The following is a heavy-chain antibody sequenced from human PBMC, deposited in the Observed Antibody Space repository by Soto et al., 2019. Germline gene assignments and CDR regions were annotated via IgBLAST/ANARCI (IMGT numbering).Heavy chain of an antibody. D-gene: IGHD3-22*01. J-gene: IGHJ6*02. V-gene: IGHV3-74*01. Sequence: PGGSLRLSCAASGFTFSSDWMHWVRQAPGKGLVWVSHINSDGSVTSYADSVKGRFTISRDNAKNSLYLQMNSLRAEDTAVYYCARNSQYYYDSSGRPHLGYYYGTDVWGQGTTVTVSS. CDR1: GFTFSSDW. CDR3: ARNSQYYYDSSGRPHLGYYYGTDV. CDR2: INSDGSVT.